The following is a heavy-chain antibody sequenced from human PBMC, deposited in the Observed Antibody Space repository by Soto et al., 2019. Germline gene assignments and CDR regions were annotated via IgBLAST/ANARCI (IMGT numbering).Heavy chain of an antibody. CDR1: GGSFSGYY. CDR3: AGGYSDTWYLV. D-gene: IGHD4-17*01. J-gene: IGHJ4*01. CDR2: VNHSGST. V-gene: IGHV4-34*01. Sequence: SETLSLTCAVYGGSFSGYYWSWIRQPPGKGLEWIGEVNHSGSTNYNPSLQSRVSLSVDSSKSQVSLKLYSVTAADTATYYCAGGYSDTWYLVWGLGTSVTVSS.